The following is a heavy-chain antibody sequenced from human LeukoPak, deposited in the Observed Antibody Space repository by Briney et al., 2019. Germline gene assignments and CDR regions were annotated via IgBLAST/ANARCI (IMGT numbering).Heavy chain of an antibody. Sequence: GASVKVSCKASGYTFTSYDINWVRQATGQGLEWMGWMNPNSGNTGYAQKFQGRVTITKNTSISTAYMELSSLRSEDTAVYYCARGPGGYYDSSGYRAFDIWGQGTMVTVSS. J-gene: IGHJ3*02. CDR1: GYTFTSYD. CDR3: ARGPGGYYDSSGYRAFDI. V-gene: IGHV1-8*03. D-gene: IGHD3-22*01. CDR2: MNPNSGNT.